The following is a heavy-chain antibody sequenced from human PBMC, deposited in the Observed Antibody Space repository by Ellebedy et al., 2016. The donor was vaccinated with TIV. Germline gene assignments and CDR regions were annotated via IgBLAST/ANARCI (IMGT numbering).Heavy chain of an antibody. CDR1: GFTFSTYW. CDR2: TKQDGSEK. V-gene: IGHV3-7*01. CDR3: ARGENWDLDY. J-gene: IGHJ4*02. Sequence: PGGSLRLSCAASGFTFSTYWMGWVRQAAGKGLEWVANTKQDGSEKYYVDSVMGRFTISRDNAKNSLYLQMNSLRAEDTAVYYCARGENWDLDYWGQGILVTVSS. D-gene: IGHD7-27*01.